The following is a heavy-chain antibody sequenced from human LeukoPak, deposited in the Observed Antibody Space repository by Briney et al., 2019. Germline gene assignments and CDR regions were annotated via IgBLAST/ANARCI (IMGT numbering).Heavy chain of an antibody. CDR2: IYYSGSS. CDR1: GGSISSSSYY. J-gene: IGHJ4*02. D-gene: IGHD2-8*01. V-gene: IGHV4-39*01. Sequence: SETLSLTCTVSGGSISSSSYYWGWICQPPGKGLEWIGSIYYSGSSYYTPSLKSRLTISVDTSKDQFSLKLTSVTAADTAVYYCAASGYSTRWYYYDFWGQGTLVTVSS. CDR3: AASGYSTRWYYYDF.